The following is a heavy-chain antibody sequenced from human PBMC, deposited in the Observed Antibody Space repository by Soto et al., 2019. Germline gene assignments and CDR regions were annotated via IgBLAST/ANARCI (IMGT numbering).Heavy chain of an antibody. Sequence: QVQLVQSGAEVKKPGSSVKVSCMASGGTFSRYSITWVRQAPGHGLEWIGRIIPIFGIPTYAQKFQGRVTITADESTSKAYMELSSLRSDDTAVYYCAREDRDRATGLVPAAIDGMDVWGQGTTVTVSS. D-gene: IGHD2-2*01. J-gene: IGHJ6*02. CDR1: GGTFSRYS. CDR3: AREDRDRATGLVPAAIDGMDV. V-gene: IGHV1-69*08. CDR2: IIPIFGIP.